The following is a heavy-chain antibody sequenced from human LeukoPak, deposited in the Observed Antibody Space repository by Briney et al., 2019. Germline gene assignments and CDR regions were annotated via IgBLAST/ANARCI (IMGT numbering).Heavy chain of an antibody. D-gene: IGHD1-7*01. CDR2: IYYSGST. CDR1: GGSISSSSYY. J-gene: IGHJ4*02. CDR3: ARDAPLGNYLSLFDY. Sequence: PSETLSLTCTVSGGSISSSSYYWGWIRQPPGKGPEWIGTIYYSGSTYYNPSLTSRVTISVDRSKNQFSLKLSSVTAADTAVYYCARDAPLGNYLSLFDYWGQGTLVTVSS. V-gene: IGHV4-39*07.